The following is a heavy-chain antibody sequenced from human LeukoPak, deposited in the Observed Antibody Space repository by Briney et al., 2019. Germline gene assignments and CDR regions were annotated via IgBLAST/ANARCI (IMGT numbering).Heavy chain of an antibody. J-gene: IGHJ4*02. V-gene: IGHV4-4*02. CDR3: ARSTGDYDSSGYEMYHFDY. D-gene: IGHD3-22*01. Sequence: SETLSLTCAVSGGSIISSNWWSWVRQPPGKGLEWIGEIYHSGSSNNNPSLKSRVTISVDKSKNQFSLKLSSVTAADTAVYYCARSTGDYDSSGYEMYHFDYWGQGTLVTVSS. CDR1: GGSIISSNW. CDR2: IYHSGSS.